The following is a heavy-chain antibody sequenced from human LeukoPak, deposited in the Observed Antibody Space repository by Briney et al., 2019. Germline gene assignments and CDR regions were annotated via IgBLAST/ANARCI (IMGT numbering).Heavy chain of an antibody. CDR3: ARTTSNGYYYYMDV. CDR1: GYSISSGYY. D-gene: IGHD2-8*01. CDR2: IYHSGST. V-gene: IGHV4-38-2*01. J-gene: IGHJ6*03. Sequence: SETLSLTCAVPGYSISSGYYWGWIRPPPGKGLEWIGSIYHSGSTYYNPSLKSRVTISVDTSKNQFSLKLSSVTDADTAVYYCARTTSNGYYYYMDVWGKGTTVTVSS.